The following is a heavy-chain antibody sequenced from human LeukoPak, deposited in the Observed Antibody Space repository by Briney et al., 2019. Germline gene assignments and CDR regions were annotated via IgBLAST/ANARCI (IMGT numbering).Heavy chain of an antibody. CDR1: GVSFSGYY. Sequence: PSGTLSLTCAVSGVSFSGYYWSWVRQPPGKGLEWVAQINDSGSTKYNPSPKSRVTISVDTSKNQFSLKLSSVTAADTAVYYCARGDNYDYIWGSYRRPRTFDYWGQGTLVTVSS. CDR3: ARGDNYDYIWGSYRRPRTFDY. V-gene: IGHV4-34*01. D-gene: IGHD3-16*02. J-gene: IGHJ4*02. CDR2: INDSGST.